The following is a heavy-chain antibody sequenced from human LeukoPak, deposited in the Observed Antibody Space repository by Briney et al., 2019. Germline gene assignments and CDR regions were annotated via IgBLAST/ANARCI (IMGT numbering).Heavy chain of an antibody. CDR2: IIPIFETT. CDR1: TGAFDNYA. D-gene: IGHD2-8*01. Sequence: SVKVSCKFSTGAFDNYAVNWVRQAPGQGLEWMGAIIPIFETTNYAPKFQGRITITADGSTGTAYMNLSSLRSEDTAIYYCARSLRVSGDFDYWGQGTQVIAS. J-gene: IGHJ4*02. V-gene: IGHV1-69*01. CDR3: ARSLRVSGDFDY.